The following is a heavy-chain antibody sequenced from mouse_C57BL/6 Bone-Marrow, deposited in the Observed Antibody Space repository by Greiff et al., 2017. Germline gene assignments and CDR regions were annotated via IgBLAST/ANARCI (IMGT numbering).Heavy chain of an antibody. CDR1: GFTFTDYY. V-gene: IGHV7-3*01. CDR3: ARSEYEDYDD. Sequence: EVKLQESGGGLVQPGGSLSLSCAASGFTFTDYYMSWVRQPPGKALEWLGFIRNKANGYTTEYSASVKGRFTISRDNSQSILYLQMHALRAEDSATYYCARSEYEDYDDWGQGTTLTVAS. D-gene: IGHD2-3*01. J-gene: IGHJ2*01. CDR2: IRNKANGYTT.